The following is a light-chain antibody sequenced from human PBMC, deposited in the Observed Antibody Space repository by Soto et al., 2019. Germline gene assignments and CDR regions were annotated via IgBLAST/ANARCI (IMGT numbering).Light chain of an antibody. V-gene: IGKV1-33*01. CDR1: QDISNY. J-gene: IGKJ2*01. CDR3: QQYNHLPPYMYT. Sequence: DIQMTQSPSSLSAFVGDRVTISCQASQDISNYLNWYQQKPRKAPKLLLYDAANLATGVPSRFSGSGSGTDFTFTISSLQPEDIATYYCQQYNHLPPYMYTFGQGTKLEIK. CDR2: DAA.